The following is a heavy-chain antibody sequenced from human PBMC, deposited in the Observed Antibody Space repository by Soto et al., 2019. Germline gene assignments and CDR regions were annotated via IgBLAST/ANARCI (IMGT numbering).Heavy chain of an antibody. J-gene: IGHJ3*02. CDR3: ARPRGYSPEYDAFDI. CDR2: ISAYNGNT. Sequence: ASVKVSCKASGYTFTSYGISWVRQAPGQGLEWMGWISAYNGNTNYAQKLQGRGTMTTDTSTSTAYMELRSLRSDDTAVYYCARPRGYSPEYDAFDIWGQGTMVTVSS. CDR1: GYTFTSYG. V-gene: IGHV1-18*01. D-gene: IGHD6-25*01.